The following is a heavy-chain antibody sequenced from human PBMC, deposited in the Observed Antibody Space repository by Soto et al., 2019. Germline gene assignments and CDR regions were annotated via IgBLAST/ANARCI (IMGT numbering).Heavy chain of an antibody. Sequence: SEKVSNQGSCYCFTSYGISRLRQAAGQGREWMGWISAYNGNTNYAQKLQGRVTMTTDTSTSTAYMELRSLRSDDTAVYYCARDSVVPTVTTNYYYRMGVWGQGTTVTVSS. CDR1: CYCFTSYG. D-gene: IGHD4-4*01. CDR3: ARDSVVPTVTTNYYYRMGV. CDR2: ISAYNGNT. V-gene: IGHV1-18*04. J-gene: IGHJ6*02.